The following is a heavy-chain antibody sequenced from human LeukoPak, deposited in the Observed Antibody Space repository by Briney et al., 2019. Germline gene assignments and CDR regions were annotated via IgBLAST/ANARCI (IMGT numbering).Heavy chain of an antibody. J-gene: IGHJ4*02. V-gene: IGHV1-3*01. CDR3: ARGDCGGNDCYYIDY. Sequence: ASVKVSCKASGYTFTSYAMHWVRQAPGQRLEWMGWINVGNGNTKYSQKLQGRVTITRDTSASTAYMELSSLRSEDTAVYYCARGDCGGNDCYYIDYWGQGTLVTVSS. CDR1: GYTFTSYA. CDR2: INVGNGNT. D-gene: IGHD2-21*01.